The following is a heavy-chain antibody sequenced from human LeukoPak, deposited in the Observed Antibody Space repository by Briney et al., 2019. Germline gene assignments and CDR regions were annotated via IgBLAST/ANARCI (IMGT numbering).Heavy chain of an antibody. Sequence: GGSLRLSCAASGFTFSSYAMSWVRQALGKGLEWVSAISGSGGSTYYADSVKGRFTISRDNSKNTLYLQMNSLRAEDTAVYYCATANHYDFWSGYYYYFDYWGQGTLVTVSS. CDR2: ISGSGGST. V-gene: IGHV3-23*01. CDR3: ATANHYDFWSGYYYYFDY. D-gene: IGHD3-3*01. J-gene: IGHJ4*02. CDR1: GFTFSSYA.